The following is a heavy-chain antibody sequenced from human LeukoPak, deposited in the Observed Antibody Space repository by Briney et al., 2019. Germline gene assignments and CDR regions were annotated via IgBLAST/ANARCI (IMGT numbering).Heavy chain of an antibody. Sequence: PGGSLRLSCAASGFTVSSSYMNWVRQAPGKGLEWVSVIYSGGSTYYADSVKGRFTISRDNSKNTLYLQMNSLRAEDTAVYYCARSIHCSGGSCAFDYWGQGTLVTVSS. D-gene: IGHD2-15*01. CDR1: GFTVSSSY. CDR3: ARSIHCSGGSCAFDY. V-gene: IGHV3-53*01. J-gene: IGHJ4*02. CDR2: IYSGGST.